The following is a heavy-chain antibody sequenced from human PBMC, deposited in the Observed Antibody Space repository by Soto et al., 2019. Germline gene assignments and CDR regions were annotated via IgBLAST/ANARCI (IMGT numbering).Heavy chain of an antibody. V-gene: IGHV1-69*04. CDR2: IIPILGIA. D-gene: IGHD3-10*01. CDR1: GYTFSSYY. J-gene: IGHJ6*02. CDR3: ARGGGVRGVIVGYYYGMDV. Sequence: ASVKVSCKASGYTFSSYYLQWVRQAPGQGLDWMGRIIPILGIANYAQKFQGRVTITADKSTSTAYMELSSLRSEDTAVYYCARGGGVRGVIVGYYYGMDVWGQGTTVTVSS.